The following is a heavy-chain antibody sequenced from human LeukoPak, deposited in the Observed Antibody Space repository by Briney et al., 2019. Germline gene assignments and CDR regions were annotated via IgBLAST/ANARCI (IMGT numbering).Heavy chain of an antibody. V-gene: IGHV3-30*02. D-gene: IGHD3-10*01. CDR1: IFIFSTYG. CDR2: IRPDGSNE. CDR3: VKDWGVLPDYTADGFDI. J-gene: IGHJ3*02. Sequence: PGGSLRLSCAASIFIFSTYGMHWVRQAPGKGLEWVAFIRPDGSNEYYAASVRGRFAISRDNSQNTLHLQMNSLRLEDTAVYYCVKDWGVLPDYTADGFDIWGPGTMVTVSS.